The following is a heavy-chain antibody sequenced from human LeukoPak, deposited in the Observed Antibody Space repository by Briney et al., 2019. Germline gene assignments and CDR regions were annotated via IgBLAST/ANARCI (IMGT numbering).Heavy chain of an antibody. D-gene: IGHD3-22*01. CDR1: GGSFSDHY. Sequence: PSETLSLTCAVYGGSFSDHYWSWIRQPPGKGLEWIGDINHSGSTDYNPSLKSRVTMSVDTSKNQFSLKLSSVTAADTAVYYCARAMIVVVITSNAFDIWGQGTMVTVSS. CDR2: INHSGST. CDR3: ARAMIVVVITSNAFDI. V-gene: IGHV4-34*01. J-gene: IGHJ3*02.